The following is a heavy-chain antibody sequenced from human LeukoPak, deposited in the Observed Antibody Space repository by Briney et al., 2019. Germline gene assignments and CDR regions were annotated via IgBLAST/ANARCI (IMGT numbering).Heavy chain of an antibody. CDR3: VRWYDYGEKRLDP. D-gene: IGHD4/OR15-4a*01. V-gene: IGHV1-8*02. Sequence: ASVKVSCKASGYRFTAFIISWVRQAPGQALEWMGRINPRNDNIDCARKFQGRLTMTTNTSLGAAYMELRSLTSEDTATYYCVRWYDYGEKRLDPWGHGTLVIVSS. CDR1: GYRFTAFI. CDR2: INPRNDNI. J-gene: IGHJ5*02.